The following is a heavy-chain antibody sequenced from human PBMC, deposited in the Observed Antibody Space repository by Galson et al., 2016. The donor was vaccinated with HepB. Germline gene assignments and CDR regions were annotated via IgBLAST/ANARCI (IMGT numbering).Heavy chain of an antibody. CDR2: ISYDGSFK. CDR1: GFIFSNYG. Sequence: SLRLSCAASGFIFSNYGMHWVRQAPGKGLEWVAVISYDGSFKYYADAVNGRFTISRDNSRSTLYLQMNSLRAEDTAVYYCANMKRTSPCCSGTNCFSRLWGPPFDYWGQGTLVTISS. J-gene: IGHJ4*02. D-gene: IGHD2-2*01. CDR3: ANMKRTSPCCSGTNCFSRLWGPPFDY. V-gene: IGHV3-30*18.